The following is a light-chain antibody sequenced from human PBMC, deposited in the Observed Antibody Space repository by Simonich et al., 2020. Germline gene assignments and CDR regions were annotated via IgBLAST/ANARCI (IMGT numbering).Light chain of an antibody. CDR1: SSDVGGYDY. V-gene: IGLV2-14*01. CDR2: DVS. Sequence: QSALTQPASVSGSPGQSLTISCTGTSSDVGGYDYVSWYQQHPGEAPKHMIYDVSQRPYGVSNRFSGSKSGNTASLTISALQAEDEADDYCSSYTSSSTLVFGGGTKLTVL. CDR3: SSYTSSSTLV. J-gene: IGLJ2*01.